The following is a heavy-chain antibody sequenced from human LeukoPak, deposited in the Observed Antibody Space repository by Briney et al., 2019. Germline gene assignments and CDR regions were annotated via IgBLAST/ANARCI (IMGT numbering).Heavy chain of an antibody. CDR1: GFTFSSYG. D-gene: IGHD6-13*01. J-gene: IGHJ4*02. CDR3: ARAYSSSWEYYFDY. CDR2: ITSSSSYI. V-gene: IGHV3-21*01. Sequence: GGSLKLSCAASGFTFSSYGMHWVRQAPGKGLEWVSSITSSSSYIYYADSVKGRFTISRDNAKNSLYLQMNSLRAEDTAVYYCARAYSSSWEYYFDYWGQGTLVTVSS.